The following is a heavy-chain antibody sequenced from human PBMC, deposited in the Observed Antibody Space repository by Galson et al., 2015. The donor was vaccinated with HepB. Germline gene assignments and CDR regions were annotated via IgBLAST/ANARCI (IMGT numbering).Heavy chain of an antibody. CDR2: IYPDDSDT. D-gene: IGHD3-22*01. V-gene: IGHV5-51*01. CDR3: ARRYDTSGYFYVGSHYFDL. J-gene: IGHJ4*02. CDR1: GYSFSNYW. Sequence: QSGAEVKKPGESLKISCKGSGYSFSNYWIGWVRQLPGKGLEWMGIIYPDDSDTRYSPSFQGQVTISADKSITTAYLQWSSLKASDTAMYYCARRYDTSGYFYVGSHYFDLWGQGTLVTVSS.